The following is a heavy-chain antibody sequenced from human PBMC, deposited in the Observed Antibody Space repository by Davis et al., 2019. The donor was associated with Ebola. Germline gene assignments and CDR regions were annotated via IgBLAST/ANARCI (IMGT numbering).Heavy chain of an antibody. Sequence: PSETLSLTCSVSGVSITTYFWSWIRQPPGKGLEWVGYIHHSGSANANPSLKSRVTFSIDTSKSQVSLKLTSVTAADTAVYYCARGRECDVWGQGTTVSVSS. CDR2: IHHSGSA. V-gene: IGHV4-59*13. D-gene: IGHD2/OR15-2a*01. CDR1: GVSITTYF. J-gene: IGHJ6*02. CDR3: ARGRECDV.